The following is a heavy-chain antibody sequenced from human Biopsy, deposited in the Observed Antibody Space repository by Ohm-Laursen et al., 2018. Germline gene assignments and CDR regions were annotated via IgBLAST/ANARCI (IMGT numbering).Heavy chain of an antibody. J-gene: IGHJ5*02. CDR3: ARHPTGFWFDP. Sequence: GTLSLTCTVSGGSISSSTTYYWAWLRQPPGKGLEWIGSIYNTETTFYNPPLKSRVTISVDTSTNQFSLKVSSVTAADTALYFCARHPTGFWFDPWGHGTLVTVSS. V-gene: IGHV4-39*01. CDR2: IYNTETT. CDR1: GGSISSSTTYY.